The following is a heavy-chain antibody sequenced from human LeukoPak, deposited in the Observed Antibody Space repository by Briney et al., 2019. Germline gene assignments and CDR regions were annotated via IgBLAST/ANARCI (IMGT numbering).Heavy chain of an antibody. CDR1: GFTFNYYA. CDR2: ISYDGAKE. J-gene: IGHJ4*02. V-gene: IGHV3-30-3*01. D-gene: IGHD3-3*01. Sequence: GGSLRLSCTASGFTFNYYAMHWVRQAPGKGLESVAVISYDGAKEYYAGSVKGRFTISRDNPKNALYLQMNSLRGDDSAVYYCARDENDFCSGYPDYWGQGTLVTVSP. CDR3: ARDENDFCSGYPDY.